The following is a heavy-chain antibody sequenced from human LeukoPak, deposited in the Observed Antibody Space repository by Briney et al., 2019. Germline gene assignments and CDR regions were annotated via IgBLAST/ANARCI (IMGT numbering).Heavy chain of an antibody. CDR1: GGSISSYY. Sequence: SETLSLTCTISGGSISSYYWSWIRQPPGKGLGWIGYISYSGSTNYNPSLKSRVTISVDTSKNQFSLKLNSVTAADTAVYYCARQSRGIAAAVFGYWGQGTLVTVSS. CDR3: ARQSRGIAAAVFGY. J-gene: IGHJ4*02. D-gene: IGHD6-13*01. V-gene: IGHV4-59*08. CDR2: ISYSGST.